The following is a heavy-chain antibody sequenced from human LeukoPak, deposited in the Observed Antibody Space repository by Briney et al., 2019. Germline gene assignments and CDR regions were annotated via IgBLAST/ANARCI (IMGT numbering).Heavy chain of an antibody. D-gene: IGHD1-26*01. V-gene: IGHV3-9*01. CDR3: AKDISGTYFFDY. J-gene: IGHJ4*02. Sequence: GGSLRLSCAASGFTFDDYAMHWVRQVPGKGLEWVAGISWNSDSIGYVDSVKGRFTISRDNAKNILYLQMDSLRAEDTAFYYCAKDISGTYFFDYWGQGTLVTVSS. CDR2: ISWNSDSI. CDR1: GFTFDDYA.